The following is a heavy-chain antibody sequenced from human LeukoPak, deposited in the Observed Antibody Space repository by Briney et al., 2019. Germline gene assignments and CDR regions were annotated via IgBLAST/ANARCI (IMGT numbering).Heavy chain of an antibody. V-gene: IGHV3-43*02. D-gene: IGHD2-2*01. Sequence: GGSLRLSCAASGFTFDDYAMHWVRQAPGKGLEWVSLISGDGGGTYYADSVKGRFTISRDNSKNSLYLQMNSLRTEDTALYYCAKDFLPTAAILYYYYGMDVWGQGTTVTVSS. CDR3: AKDFLPTAAILYYYYGMDV. CDR1: GFTFDDYA. CDR2: ISGDGGGT. J-gene: IGHJ6*02.